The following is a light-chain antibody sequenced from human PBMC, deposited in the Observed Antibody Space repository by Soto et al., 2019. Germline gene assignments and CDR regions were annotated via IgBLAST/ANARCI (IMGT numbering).Light chain of an antibody. Sequence: EIVLTQSPDTLSLSPGERATLSCRASQSVSSSLAWYQQKPDQAPRLLIYDASNRATGIPARFSGSGSGTDFTLTISSLEPEDFAVYYCQQRSNWPPEVTFGPGTKVDIK. CDR1: QSVSSS. V-gene: IGKV3-11*01. J-gene: IGKJ3*01. CDR3: QQRSNWPPEVT. CDR2: DAS.